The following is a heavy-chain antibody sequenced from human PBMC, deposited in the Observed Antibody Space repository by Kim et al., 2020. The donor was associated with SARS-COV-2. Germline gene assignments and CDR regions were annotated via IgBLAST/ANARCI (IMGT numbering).Heavy chain of an antibody. CDR2: IRSKAYGGTT. CDR1: GFTFGDYA. CDR3: TRVVGWLQFSKQNWFDP. D-gene: IGHD5-12*01. V-gene: IGHV3-49*04. J-gene: IGHJ5*02. Sequence: GGSLRLSCTASGFTFGDYAMSWVRQAPGKGLEWVGFIRSKAYGGTTEYAASVKGRFTISRDDSKSIAYLQMNSLKTEDTAVYYCTRVVGWLQFSKQNWFDPWGQGTLVTVSS.